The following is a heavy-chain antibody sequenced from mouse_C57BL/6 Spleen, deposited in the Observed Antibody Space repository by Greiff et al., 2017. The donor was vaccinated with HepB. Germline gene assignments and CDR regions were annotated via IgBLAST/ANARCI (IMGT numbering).Heavy chain of an antibody. CDR1: GYSITSGYY. V-gene: IGHV3-6*01. Sequence: EVQRVESGPGLVKPSQSLSLTCSVTGYSITSGYYWNWIRQFPGNKLEWMGYISYDGSNNYNPSLKNRISITRDTSKNQFFLKLNSVTTEDTATYYCAREELHDYGYFDVWGTGTTVTVSS. CDR3: AREELHDYGYFDV. J-gene: IGHJ1*03. CDR2: ISYDGSN. D-gene: IGHD2-3*01.